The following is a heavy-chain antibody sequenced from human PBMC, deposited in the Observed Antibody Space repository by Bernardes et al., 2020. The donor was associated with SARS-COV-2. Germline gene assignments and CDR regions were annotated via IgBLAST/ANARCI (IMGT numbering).Heavy chain of an antibody. J-gene: IGHJ4*02. Sequence: ETLSLTCTVSGGSISSSSYYWGWIRQPPGKGLEWIGSIYYSGSTYYNPSLKSRVTISVDTSKNQFSLKLSSVTAADTAVYYCARRIGGWLRGVDYWGQGTLVTVSS. CDR3: ARRIGGWLRGVDY. D-gene: IGHD1-26*01. CDR2: IYYSGST. V-gene: IGHV4-39*01. CDR1: GGSISSSSYY.